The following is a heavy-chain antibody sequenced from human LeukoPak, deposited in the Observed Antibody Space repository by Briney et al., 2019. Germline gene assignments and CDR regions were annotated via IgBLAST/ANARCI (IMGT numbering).Heavy chain of an antibody. J-gene: IGHJ4*02. V-gene: IGHV3-9*01. CDR1: GLTFDDYA. CDR2: ISWNSGSI. CDR3: AFFPSSSFDY. Sequence: PGGSLRLSCAASGLTFDDYAMHWVRHAPGKGLEWVSGISWNSGSIGYADSVKGRFTISRDNAKNSLYLQMSSLRSEDTAVYYCAFFPSSSFDYWGQGTPVTVSS. D-gene: IGHD6-13*01.